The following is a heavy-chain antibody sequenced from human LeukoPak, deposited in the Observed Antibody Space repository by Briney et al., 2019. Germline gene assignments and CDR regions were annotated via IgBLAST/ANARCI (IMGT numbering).Heavy chain of an antibody. D-gene: IGHD5-18*01. J-gene: IGHJ4*02. CDR2: IIPIFGTA. Sequence: SVKVSCKASGGTFSSYAISWVRQAPGQGLEWMGGIIPIFGTANYAQKFQGRVTITTDESTSTAYMELSSLRSEDTAVYYCARLIQLWVQPDYWGQGTLVTVSS. CDR1: GGTFSSYA. V-gene: IGHV1-69*05. CDR3: ARLIQLWVQPDY.